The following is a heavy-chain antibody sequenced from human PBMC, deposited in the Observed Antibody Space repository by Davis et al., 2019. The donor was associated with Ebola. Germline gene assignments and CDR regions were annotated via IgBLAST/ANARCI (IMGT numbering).Heavy chain of an antibody. J-gene: IGHJ4*02. Sequence: SETLSLTCAVYGGSFSGYYWSWIRQPPGKGLEWIGEINHSGSTNYNPSLKSRVTISVDTSKNQFSLKLSSVTAADTAVYYCARLGRFLEWLLIDYWGQGTLVTVSS. CDR2: INHSGST. CDR3: ARLGRFLEWLLIDY. CDR1: GGSFSGYY. D-gene: IGHD3-3*01. V-gene: IGHV4-34*01.